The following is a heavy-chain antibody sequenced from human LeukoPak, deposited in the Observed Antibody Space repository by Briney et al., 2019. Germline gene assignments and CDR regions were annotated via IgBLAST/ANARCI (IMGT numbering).Heavy chain of an antibody. CDR3: AKNLNLVVVPAACPDY. V-gene: IGHV3-30*18. J-gene: IGHJ4*02. D-gene: IGHD2-2*01. CDR2: ISYDGSNK. Sequence: GGSLRLSCAASGFTFSSYWMHWVRQAPGKGLEWVAVISYDGSNKYYADSVKGRFTISRDNSKNTLYLQMNSLRAEDTAVYYCAKNLNLVVVPAACPDYWGQGTLVTVSS. CDR1: GFTFSSYW.